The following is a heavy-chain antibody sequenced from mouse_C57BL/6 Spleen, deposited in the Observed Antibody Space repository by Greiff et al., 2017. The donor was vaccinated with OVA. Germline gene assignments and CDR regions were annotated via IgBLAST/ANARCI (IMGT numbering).Heavy chain of an antibody. J-gene: IGHJ3*01. D-gene: IGHD1-1*01. CDR3: ARTGYGSWFAY. Sequence: VQLHQSGPELVKPGASVKISCKASGYTFTDYYMNWVKQSHGKSLEWIGDINPNNGGTSYNQKFKGKATLTVDKSSSTAYMELRSLTSEDSAVYYCARTGYGSWFAYWGQGTLVTVSA. CDR1: GYTFTDYY. CDR2: INPNNGGT. V-gene: IGHV1-26*01.